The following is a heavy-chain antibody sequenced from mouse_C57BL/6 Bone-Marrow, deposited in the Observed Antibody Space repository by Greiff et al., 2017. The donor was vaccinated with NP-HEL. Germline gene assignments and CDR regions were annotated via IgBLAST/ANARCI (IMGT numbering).Heavy chain of an antibody. CDR1: GFNIKDDY. CDR2: IDPENGDT. J-gene: IGHJ2*01. V-gene: IGHV14-4*01. CDR3: TNWDFDY. D-gene: IGHD4-1*01. Sequence: VQLQQSGAELVRPGASVKLSCTASGFNIKDDYMHWVKQRPEQGLEWIGWIDPENGDTEYASKVQGKATITADTSSNTAYLQLSSLTSEDTAVYYCTNWDFDYWGQGTTLTVSS.